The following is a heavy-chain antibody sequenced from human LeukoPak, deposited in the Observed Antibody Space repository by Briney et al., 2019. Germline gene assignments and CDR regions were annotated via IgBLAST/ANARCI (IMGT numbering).Heavy chain of an antibody. D-gene: IGHD2-2*01. V-gene: IGHV4-34*01. Sequence: SETLSLTCAVYGGSFSGYYWSWIRQPPGKGLEWIGEINHSGSTNYNPSLKSRVTISVDTSKNQFSLKLSSVTAADTAVYYCARGLSRGVVPASVIWYFDLWGRGTLVTVSS. CDR3: ARGLSRGVVPASVIWYFDL. CDR2: INHSGST. J-gene: IGHJ2*01. CDR1: GGSFSGYY.